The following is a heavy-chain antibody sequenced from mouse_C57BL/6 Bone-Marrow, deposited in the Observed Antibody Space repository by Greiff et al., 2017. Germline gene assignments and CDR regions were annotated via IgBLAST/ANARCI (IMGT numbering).Heavy chain of an antibody. J-gene: IGHJ1*03. V-gene: IGHV5-4*03. CDR1: GFTFSSYA. Sequence: EVKVVESGGGLVKPGGSLKLSCAASGFTFSSYAMSLVRQTPEKRLEWVATISDGGSYTYSPANVKGRFPISRDNAKNNLYLQMSPLKSEDTAVYYCARPYGYSGYIDVWGTGTTVTVSS. CDR2: ISDGGSYT. CDR3: ARPYGYSGYIDV. D-gene: IGHD2-2*01.